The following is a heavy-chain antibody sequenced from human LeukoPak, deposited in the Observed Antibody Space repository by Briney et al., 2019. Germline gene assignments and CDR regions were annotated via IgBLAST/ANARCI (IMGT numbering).Heavy chain of an antibody. Sequence: ASVKVSCKASGYTFTSYGISWVRQAPGQGLEWMGWISAYNGNTNYAQKFQGRVTMTTDTSTSTAYMELRSLRSDDTAVYYCARDLFPTVTTRWFDPWGQGTLVTVSS. J-gene: IGHJ5*02. CDR3: ARDLFPTVTTRWFDP. V-gene: IGHV1-18*01. CDR1: GYTFTSYG. CDR2: ISAYNGNT. D-gene: IGHD4-17*01.